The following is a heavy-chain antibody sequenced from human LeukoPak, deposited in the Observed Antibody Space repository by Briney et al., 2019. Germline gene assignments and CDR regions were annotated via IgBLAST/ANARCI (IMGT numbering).Heavy chain of an antibody. CDR1: GGTFSSYA. J-gene: IGHJ3*02. D-gene: IGHD4-23*01. CDR2: IIPIFGTA. V-gene: IGHV1-69*13. Sequence: SVKVSCKAAGGTFSSYAISWVRQAPGQGLEWMGGIIPIFGTANYAQKFQGRVTITADESTSTAYMELRSLRSDDTAVYYCARDYGGNSVGDAFDIWGQGTMVTVSS. CDR3: ARDYGGNSVGDAFDI.